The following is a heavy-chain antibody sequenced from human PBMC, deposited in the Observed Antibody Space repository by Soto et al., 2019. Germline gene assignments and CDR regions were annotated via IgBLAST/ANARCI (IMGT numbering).Heavy chain of an antibody. CDR2: IYYSGST. Sequence: QVKLQESGPGLVKPSQTLSLTCTVSGGSIGSGDYYWSWIRQPPGKGLEWIGYIYYSGSTSYNPSPKSRVSISVDTSKNQFSLKLGSVTAADTAVYYCARTYYYGSGSSDYWGQGTLVTVSS. J-gene: IGHJ4*02. CDR1: GGSIGSGDYY. V-gene: IGHV4-30-4*01. D-gene: IGHD3-10*01. CDR3: ARTYYYGSGSSDY.